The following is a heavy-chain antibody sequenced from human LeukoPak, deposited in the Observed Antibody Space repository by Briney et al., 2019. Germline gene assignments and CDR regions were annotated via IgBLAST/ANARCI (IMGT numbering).Heavy chain of an antibody. V-gene: IGHV1-69*05. J-gene: IGHJ4*02. CDR1: GGTFSSYA. CDR3: AREGSGSYYFDY. Sequence: SVKVSCKASGGTFSSYAISWVRQAPGQGLEWMGGIIPIFGTANYAQKFQGRVTITTDESTSTAYMELSSLRSEDTAVYYCAREGSGSYYFDYWGQGTLVTVSS. CDR2: IIPIFGTA. D-gene: IGHD1-26*01.